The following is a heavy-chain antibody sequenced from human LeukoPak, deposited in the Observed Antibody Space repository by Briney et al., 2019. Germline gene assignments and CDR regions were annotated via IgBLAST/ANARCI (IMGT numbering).Heavy chain of an antibody. CDR2: IYYSGST. V-gene: IGHV4-59*01. CDR1: GGSISSYY. CDR3: ARDRGIVGAAGFDY. Sequence: SETLSLTCTVSGGSISSYYWSWIRQPPGKGLEWIGYIYYSGSTNYNPSLKSRVTTSVDTSKNQFSLKLSSVTAADTAVYYCARDRGIVGAAGFDYWGQGTLVTVSS. D-gene: IGHD1-26*01. J-gene: IGHJ4*02.